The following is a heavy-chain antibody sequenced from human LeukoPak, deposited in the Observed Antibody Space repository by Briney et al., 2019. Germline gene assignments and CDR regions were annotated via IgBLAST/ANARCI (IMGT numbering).Heavy chain of an antibody. Sequence: GCSLRLSCAASGFTFSSYWLSWVGQAPGKGLEWVANIKQDGSEKYYVDSLKGRFTISRDNAKNPLYLKMNSLRAEDTAVYYCARGTIAAAGYYYFDYWGQGTQVTVSS. CDR2: IKQDGSEK. J-gene: IGHJ4*02. CDR3: ARGTIAAAGYYYFDY. V-gene: IGHV3-7*04. CDR1: GFTFSSYW. D-gene: IGHD6-13*01.